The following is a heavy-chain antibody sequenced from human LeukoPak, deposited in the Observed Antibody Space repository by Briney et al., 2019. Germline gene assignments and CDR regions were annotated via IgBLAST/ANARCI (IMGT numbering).Heavy chain of an antibody. V-gene: IGHV3-11*01. CDR3: ATYTTSPRRAFDD. J-gene: IGHJ4*02. CDR1: GFTFSDYY. CDR2: ISNTGDSI. Sequence: GGPLRLSCAASGFTFSDYYMCWIRQTPGKGLEWVSYISNTGDSIYYSDSVKGRFTISRDNAKNSLYLQMNSLRDEDTAVYFCATYTTSPRRAFDDWGQGTLVTVSS. D-gene: IGHD6-6*01.